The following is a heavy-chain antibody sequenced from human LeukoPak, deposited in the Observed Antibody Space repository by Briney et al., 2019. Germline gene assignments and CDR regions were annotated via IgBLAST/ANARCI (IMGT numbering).Heavy chain of an antibody. CDR3: ARDVQSLLEAGATKNDAFDI. CDR1: GFTFSSYE. D-gene: IGHD1-26*01. J-gene: IGHJ3*02. V-gene: IGHV3-48*03. CDR2: ISSSGSTI. Sequence: GGSLRLSCAASGFTFSSYEMNWVRQAPGKGLEWVSYISSSGSTIYYADSVKGRFTISRDNAKNSLYLQMNSLRAEDTAVYYCARDVQSLLEAGATKNDAFDIWGQGTMVTVSS.